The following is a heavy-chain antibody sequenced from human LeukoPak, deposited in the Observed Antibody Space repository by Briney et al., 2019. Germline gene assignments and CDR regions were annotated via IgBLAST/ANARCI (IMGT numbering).Heavy chain of an antibody. J-gene: IGHJ4*02. V-gene: IGHV4-59*01. CDR1: GGSISSYY. CDR2: IYYSGSS. Sequence: PSETLSLTCTVSGGSISSYYLSWIRQPPGKGLEWIGYIYYSGSSNYNPSLKSRVTISVDTSKTQFTLKLSSVTAADTAVYYCARDGAPMVRVHYFDYWGQGTLATVSS. CDR3: ARDGAPMVRVHYFDY. D-gene: IGHD3-10*01.